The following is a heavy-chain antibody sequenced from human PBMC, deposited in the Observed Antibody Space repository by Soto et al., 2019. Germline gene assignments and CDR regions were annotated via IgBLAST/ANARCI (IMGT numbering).Heavy chain of an antibody. Sequence: GGSLRLSCAASGFTFSSYWMHWVRQAPGKGLVWVASIKEDGSGTSYVDSVRGRFTVSSDNAKNSLYLQMNSLRAEDTAVYYCESDANWSQGTVVTLYS. CDR3: ESDAN. CDR1: GFTFSSYW. J-gene: IGHJ4*02. CDR2: IKEDGSGT. V-gene: IGHV3-7*01.